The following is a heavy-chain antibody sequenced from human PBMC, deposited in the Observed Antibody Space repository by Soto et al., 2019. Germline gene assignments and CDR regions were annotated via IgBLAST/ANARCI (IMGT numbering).Heavy chain of an antibody. Sequence: QVQLVQSGAEVRKPGSSVKVCCTVSGCTSYRHAFSWVRQVPRHGFEWKGVFVTLFGGPTYAENFQDRAFITADEHISAAHMELSSLRFEDTAVYFCARIRMFTGQPSTIAGVVNYFDSWGQGTLVTVSS. CDR3: ARIRMFTGQPSTIAGVVNYFDS. J-gene: IGHJ4*02. CDR1: GCTSYRHA. D-gene: IGHD1-1*01. CDR2: FVTLFGGP. V-gene: IGHV1-69*01.